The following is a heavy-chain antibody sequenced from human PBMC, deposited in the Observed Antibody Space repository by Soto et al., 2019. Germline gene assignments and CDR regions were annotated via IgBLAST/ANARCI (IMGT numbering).Heavy chain of an antibody. CDR2: ISGSGTNT. J-gene: IGHJ4*02. Sequence: GGSLRLSCAASGFTFSSYAMTWVRQAPGKGLEWVSVISGSGTNTYYAGSVKGRVTISRDNSNNTLWLQMDRLRAEDTAIYYCANLGNNDYSPLDFCGQGNPFTVSS. CDR1: GFTFSSYA. D-gene: IGHD3-16*01. CDR3: ANLGNNDYSPLDF. V-gene: IGHV3-23*01.